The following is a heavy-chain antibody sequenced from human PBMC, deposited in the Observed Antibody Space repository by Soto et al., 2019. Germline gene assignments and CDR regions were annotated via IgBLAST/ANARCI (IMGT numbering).Heavy chain of an antibody. D-gene: IGHD2-8*01. J-gene: IGHJ3*02. Sequence: QVQLQESGPGLVKPSQTLSLTCTVSGGSISSGDYYWSWIRQPPGKGLEWLGYIYYSGSTYYNPSLKSRVTISVDTSKNQFSLKLSSVTAADTAVYYCARDPGGMLFEIHAFDIWGQGTMVTVSS. CDR3: ARDPGGMLFEIHAFDI. CDR1: GGSISSGDYY. V-gene: IGHV4-30-4*01. CDR2: IYYSGST.